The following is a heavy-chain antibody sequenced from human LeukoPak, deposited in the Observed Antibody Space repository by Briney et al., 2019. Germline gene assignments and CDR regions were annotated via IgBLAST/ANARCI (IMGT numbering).Heavy chain of an antibody. V-gene: IGHV4-34*01. CDR2: INHSGST. CDR1: GGSFSGYY. CDR3: ARLEYSSSYPAFDI. Sequence: PSETLSLTCAVYGGSFSGYYWSWIRQPPGKGLEWIGEINHSGSTNYNPSFKSRVSISVDASKNQFSLKLSSVTAADTAVYYCARLEYSSSYPAFDIWGQGTMVTVSS. J-gene: IGHJ3*02. D-gene: IGHD6-6*01.